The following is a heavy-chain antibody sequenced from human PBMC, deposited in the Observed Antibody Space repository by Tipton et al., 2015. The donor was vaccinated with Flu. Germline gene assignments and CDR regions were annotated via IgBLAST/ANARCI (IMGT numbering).Heavy chain of an antibody. V-gene: IGHV4-59*01. Sequence: LRLSCTVSGGSISSYYWSWIRQPPGKGLEWIGYIYYSGSTNYNPSLKSRVTISVDTSKNQFSLKLSSVTAADTAVYYCARASSGWSMADAFDIWGQGTMVPVSS. CDR1: GGSISSYY. CDR2: IYYSGST. J-gene: IGHJ3*02. CDR3: ARASSGWSMADAFDI. D-gene: IGHD6-19*01.